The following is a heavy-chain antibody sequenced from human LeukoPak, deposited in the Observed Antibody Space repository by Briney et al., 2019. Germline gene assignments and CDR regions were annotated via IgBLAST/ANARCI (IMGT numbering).Heavy chain of an antibody. V-gene: IGHV3-23*01. Sequence: PGGSLRLSCAASGFSFSSHGMSWVRQAPGKGLEWASGIIGGAGGTYYADSVKGRFTISRDNAKNTLYLQMNSLRAEDTAVYYCAKDYGSGSYYPEYFQHWGQGTLVTVSS. J-gene: IGHJ1*01. D-gene: IGHD3-10*01. CDR1: GFSFSSHG. CDR2: IIGGAGGT. CDR3: AKDYGSGSYYPEYFQH.